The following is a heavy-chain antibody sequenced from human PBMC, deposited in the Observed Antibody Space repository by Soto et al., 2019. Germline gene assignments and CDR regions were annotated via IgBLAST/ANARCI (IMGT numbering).Heavy chain of an antibody. V-gene: IGHV1-69*13. J-gene: IGHJ6*02. CDR2: IIPIFGTA. CDR3: AGYGSGSYYYIPYYYGMDV. Sequence: SVKVSCKASGGTFSSYAISCVRQAPGQGLEWMGGIIPIFGTANYAQKFQGRVTITADESTSTAYMELSSLRSEDTAVYYCAGYGSGSYYYIPYYYGMDVWGQGTTVTVSS. D-gene: IGHD3-10*01. CDR1: GGTFSSYA.